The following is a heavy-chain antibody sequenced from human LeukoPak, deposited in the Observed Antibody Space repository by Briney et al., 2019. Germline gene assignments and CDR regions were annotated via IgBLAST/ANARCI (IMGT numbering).Heavy chain of an antibody. CDR3: ARGRIAKIVVVHSFSYGMDV. J-gene: IGHJ6*02. D-gene: IGHD3-22*01. CDR2: INDYTGDT. V-gene: IGHV4-34*01. CDR1: GGSFTDYF. Sequence: MSSETLSLTCTVYGGSFTDYFWTWLRQSPGKGLEWIGEINDYTGDTNYNPSLNSRVSISLEKSKNQFSLELRSVTAADTAVYYCARGRIAKIVVVHSFSYGMDVWGQGTTVTVSS.